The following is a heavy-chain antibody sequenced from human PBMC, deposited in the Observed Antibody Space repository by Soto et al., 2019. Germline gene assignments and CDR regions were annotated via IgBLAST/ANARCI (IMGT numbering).Heavy chain of an antibody. CDR1: GGSFSGYY. D-gene: IGHD6-13*01. CDR3: ARGPQAGLAAAGTYFDY. V-gene: IGHV4-34*01. Sequence: SETLSLTCAVYGGSFSGYYWSWIRQPPGKGLEWIGEINHSGSTNYNPSLKSRVTISVDTSKNQFSLKLSSVTAADTAVYYCARGPQAGLAAAGTYFDYCGQGTLVTVYS. J-gene: IGHJ4*02. CDR2: INHSGST.